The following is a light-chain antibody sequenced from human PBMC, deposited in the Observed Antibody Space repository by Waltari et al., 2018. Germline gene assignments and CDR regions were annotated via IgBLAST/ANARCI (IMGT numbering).Light chain of an antibody. CDR2: RNN. V-gene: IGLV1-47*01. CDR1: SSNIGSNY. CDR3: AAWDDSLSGVV. Sequence: QSVLTQPPSASGTPGQRVTISCSGSSSNIGSNYVYWYQQLPGTAPKLPINRNNQRPSGVPARFSGSKSGTSASLAISGLRSEDEADYYCAAWDDSLSGVVFGGGTKLTVL. J-gene: IGLJ2*01.